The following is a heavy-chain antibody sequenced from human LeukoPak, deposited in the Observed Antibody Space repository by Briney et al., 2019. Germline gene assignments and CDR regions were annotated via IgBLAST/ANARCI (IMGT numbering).Heavy chain of an antibody. CDR1: GFTFSSYS. D-gene: IGHD2-2*02. CDR3: ARARGYCSSTSCYKFAFDI. Sequence: GGSLRLSCAASGFTFSSYSMNWVRQAPGEGLEWVSSISSSSSYIYYADSVKGRFTISRDNAKNSLYLQMNSLRAEDTAVYYCARARGYCSSTSCYKFAFDIWGQGTMVTVSS. CDR2: ISSSSSYI. J-gene: IGHJ3*02. V-gene: IGHV3-21*01.